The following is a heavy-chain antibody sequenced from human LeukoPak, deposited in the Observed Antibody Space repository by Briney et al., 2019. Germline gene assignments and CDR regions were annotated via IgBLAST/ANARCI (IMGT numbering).Heavy chain of an antibody. Sequence: GGSLRLSCAGSGFTFGGYGMHWFRQTPGKGLEWVAVIAYDGSRAFYADSVKGRFTISRGNSKNTMSVQMDDLRAEDTAVYYCTRYNNDHFDYWGQGTLVTVSS. J-gene: IGHJ4*02. CDR3: TRYNNDHFDY. D-gene: IGHD1-14*01. CDR1: GFTFGGYG. V-gene: IGHV3-33*01. CDR2: IAYDGSRA.